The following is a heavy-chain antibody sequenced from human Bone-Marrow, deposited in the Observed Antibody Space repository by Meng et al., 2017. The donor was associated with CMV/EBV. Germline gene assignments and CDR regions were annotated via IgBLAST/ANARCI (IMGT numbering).Heavy chain of an antibody. D-gene: IGHD1-7*01. CDR2: INHSGST. CDR3: ARAYITGTTVDD. CDR1: GGSFSGYY. J-gene: IGHJ4*02. Sequence: SETLSLTCAVYGGSFSGYYWSWIRQPPGKGLEWIGEINHSGSTNYNPSPKSRVTISVDTSKNQFSLKLSSVTAADTAVYYCARAYITGTTVDDWGQGTLVTVSS. V-gene: IGHV4-34*01.